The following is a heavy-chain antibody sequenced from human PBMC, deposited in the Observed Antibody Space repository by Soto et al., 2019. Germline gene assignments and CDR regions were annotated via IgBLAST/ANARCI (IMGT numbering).Heavy chain of an antibody. CDR2: INSDGSST. D-gene: IGHD6-19*01. CDR1: GFTFSSYW. Sequence: GGSLRLSCAASGFTFSSYWMHWVRQAPGKGLVWVSRINSDGSSTSYADSVKGRFTISRDNAKNTLYLQMNSLRAEDTAVYYCARDQTVAVPIRNDAFDIWGQGTMVTVSS. V-gene: IGHV3-74*01. J-gene: IGHJ3*02. CDR3: ARDQTVAVPIRNDAFDI.